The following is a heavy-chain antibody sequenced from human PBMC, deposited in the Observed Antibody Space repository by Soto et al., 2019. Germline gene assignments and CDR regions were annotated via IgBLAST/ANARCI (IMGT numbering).Heavy chain of an antibody. J-gene: IGHJ3*02. V-gene: IGHV4-34*01. D-gene: IGHD3-9*01. CDR1: GGSFSGYY. CDR2: INHSGST. Sequence: SETLSLTCAVSGGSFSGYYWSWIRQPPGKGLEWIGEINHSGSTNYNPSLKSRVTISVDTSKDQFSLKLSSVTAADTAVYYCARSDILTGYYQPLDAFDIWGQGTMVTVSS. CDR3: ARSDILTGYYQPLDAFDI.